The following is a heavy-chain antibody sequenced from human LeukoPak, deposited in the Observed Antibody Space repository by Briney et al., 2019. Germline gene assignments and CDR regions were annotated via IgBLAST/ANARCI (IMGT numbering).Heavy chain of an antibody. D-gene: IGHD3-22*01. CDR1: GFTFSSYA. J-gene: IGHJ4*02. V-gene: IGHV3-23*01. CDR2: ISGSGGST. Sequence: PGGFLRLSCAASGFTFSSYAVSWVRQAPGKGLEWVSAISGSGGSTYYADSVKGRFTISRDNSKNTLYLQMNSLRAEDTAVYYCAKALPMIVVVIPRVGFDYWGQGTLVTVSS. CDR3: AKALPMIVVVIPRVGFDY.